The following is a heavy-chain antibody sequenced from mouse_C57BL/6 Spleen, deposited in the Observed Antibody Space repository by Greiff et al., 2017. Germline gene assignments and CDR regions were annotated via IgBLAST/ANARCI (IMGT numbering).Heavy chain of an antibody. V-gene: IGHV1-74*01. J-gene: IGHJ4*01. D-gene: IGHD2-4*01. CDR1: GYTFTCYW. CDR2: IHPSDSDT. Sequence: QVQLQQPGAELVKPGASVKVSCKASGYTFTCYWMHWVKQRPGQGLEWIGRIHPSDSDTNYNQKFKGKATLTVDKSSSTAYKQLSGLTSEDSAVYYCARGGDYDALYAMDYWVQGTSVTVSS. CDR3: ARGGDYDALYAMDY.